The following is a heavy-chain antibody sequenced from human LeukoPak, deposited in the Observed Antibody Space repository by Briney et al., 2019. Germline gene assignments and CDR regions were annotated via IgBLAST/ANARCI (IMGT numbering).Heavy chain of an antibody. CDR2: ISSSDSYT. CDR1: GFTFSSYS. CDR3: ARVRGSGSRIDY. D-gene: IGHD5-12*01. V-gene: IGHV3-21*05. Sequence: GGSLRLSCAASGFTFSSYSMNWVRQAPGKGLEWVSYISSSDSYTNYADSVKGRFTISRDNAKNSLYLQMNSLRAEDTAVYYCARVRGSGSRIDYWGQGTLVTVSS. J-gene: IGHJ4*02.